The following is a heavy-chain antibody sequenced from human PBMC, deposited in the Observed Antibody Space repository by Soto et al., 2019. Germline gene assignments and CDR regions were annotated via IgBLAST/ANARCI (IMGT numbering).Heavy chain of an antibody. CDR3: ARVSVAAAGNYYYYGMDV. V-gene: IGHV4-34*01. J-gene: IGHJ6*02. D-gene: IGHD6-13*01. CDR2: INHSGST. Sequence: SETLSLTCAVYGGSFSGYYWSWIRQPPGKGLEWIGEINHSGSTNYNPSLKSRVTISVDTSKNQFSLKLSSVTAADTAVYYCARVSVAAAGNYYYYGMDVWGQGTTVT. CDR1: GGSFSGYY.